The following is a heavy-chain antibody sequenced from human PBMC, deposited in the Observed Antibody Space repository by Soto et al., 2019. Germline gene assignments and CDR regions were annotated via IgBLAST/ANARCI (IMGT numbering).Heavy chain of an antibody. D-gene: IGHD2-15*01. CDR3: SGCSGGACHPNYGMDV. CDR1: GFPFSSCT. V-gene: IGHV3-21*01. CDR2: ISPSTSHI. J-gene: IGHJ6*02. Sequence: EVQLVESGGGLVKPGGSLRLSCAVSGFPFSSCTMNWVRQAPGKGLEWVSSISPSTSHIYYADSVKGRFTISRDNAKNSLFLQMNRLRAEDTAVYYCSGCSGGACHPNYGMDVWGQGTTVTVSS.